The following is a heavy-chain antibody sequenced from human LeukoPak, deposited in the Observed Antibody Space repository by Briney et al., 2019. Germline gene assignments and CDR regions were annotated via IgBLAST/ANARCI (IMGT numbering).Heavy chain of an antibody. CDR1: GFIFSNYG. J-gene: IGHJ4*02. CDR2: ISYDGRDI. D-gene: IGHD7-27*01. CDR3: ARDNFHWAFDY. V-gene: IGHV3-30*04. Sequence: QSGGSLRLSCAASGFIFSNYGLHWVRQAPGEGREWVSLISYDGRDIQYADSVKGRFTISRDNSKNTLYLQMNSLRAEDTAVYYCARDNFHWAFDYWGQGTLVTVSS.